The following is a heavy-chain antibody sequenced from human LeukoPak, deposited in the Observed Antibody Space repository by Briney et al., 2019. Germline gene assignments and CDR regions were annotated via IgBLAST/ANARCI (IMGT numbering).Heavy chain of an antibody. J-gene: IGHJ4*02. Sequence: GESLRISCKGSGYSFTSYWISWVRQMPGKGLEWMGRIDPSDSYTNYSPSFQGHVTISADKSISTAYLQWSSLKASDTAMYYCARLLGGDIVVVPADRRFDYWGQGTLVTVSS. CDR2: IDPSDSYT. CDR3: ARLLGGDIVVVPADRRFDY. V-gene: IGHV5-10-1*01. CDR1: GYSFTSYW. D-gene: IGHD2-2*01.